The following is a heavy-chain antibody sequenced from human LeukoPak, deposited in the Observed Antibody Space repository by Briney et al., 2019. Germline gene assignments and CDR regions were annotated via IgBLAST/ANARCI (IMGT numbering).Heavy chain of an antibody. V-gene: IGHV4-59*01. CDR2: IYYSGST. CDR1: GGSINSYY. Sequence: SETLSLTCTVSGGSINSYYWSWIRQPPGKGLEWIGYIYYSGSTNYNPSLKSRVTISVDTSKNQFSLKLSSVTAADTAVYYCARARGSYYYYYGMDVWGQGTTVTVSS. CDR3: ARARGSYYYYYGMDV. J-gene: IGHJ6*02. D-gene: IGHD1-26*01.